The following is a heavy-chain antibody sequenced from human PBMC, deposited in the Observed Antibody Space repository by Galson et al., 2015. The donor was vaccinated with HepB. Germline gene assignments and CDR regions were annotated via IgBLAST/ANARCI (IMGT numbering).Heavy chain of an antibody. V-gene: IGHV3-23*01. J-gene: IGHJ4*02. CDR2: ISGNGGST. CDR3: ARAMGVGTIVPGADY. Sequence: SLRLSCAASGFTFSSYAMSWVRQAPGQGLEWVSAISGNGGSTYYAHSVKGRFTITRDNSTNTMYLQMNSLRSEDTALYYCARAMGVGTIVPGADYWGQGTLVTVSS. CDR1: GFTFSSYA. D-gene: IGHD3-22*01.